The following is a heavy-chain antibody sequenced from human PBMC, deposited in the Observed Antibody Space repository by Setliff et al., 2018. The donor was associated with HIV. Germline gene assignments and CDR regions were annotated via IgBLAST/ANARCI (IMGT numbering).Heavy chain of an antibody. V-gene: IGHV3-74*01. J-gene: IGHJ6*02. Sequence: PGESLRLSCAASGFSFSSYWMHWVRQAPGKGLVWVSRINTDGSSTSYADSAKGRFTISRDNAKNTLYLQMNSLRAEDTAVYYCARGVRGVVNGMDVWGQGTTVTVSS. CDR1: GFSFSSYW. D-gene: IGHD3-10*01. CDR2: INTDGSST. CDR3: ARGVRGVVNGMDV.